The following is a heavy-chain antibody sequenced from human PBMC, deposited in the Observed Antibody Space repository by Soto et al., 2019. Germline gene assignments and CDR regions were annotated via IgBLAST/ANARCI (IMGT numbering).Heavy chain of an antibody. CDR3: AKDISVGYSGYDFPRAFDY. J-gene: IGHJ4*02. D-gene: IGHD5-12*01. V-gene: IGHV3-9*01. CDR1: GFTFDDYA. Sequence: GGSLRLSCAASGFTFDDYAMHWVRQAPGKGLEWVSGISWNSGSIGYADSVKGRFTISRDNAKNSLYLQMNSLRAEDTALYYCAKDISVGYSGYDFPRAFDYWGQGTLVTVSS. CDR2: ISWNSGSI.